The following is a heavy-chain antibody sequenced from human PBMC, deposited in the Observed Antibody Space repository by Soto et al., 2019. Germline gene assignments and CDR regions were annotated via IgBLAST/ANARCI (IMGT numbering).Heavy chain of an antibody. J-gene: IGHJ4*02. D-gene: IGHD3-10*01. CDR1: GGSISSGDYY. CDR2: IYYSGST. V-gene: IGHV4-30-4*01. Sequence: SETLSLTCTVSGGSISSGDYYWSWIRQPPGKGLEWIGYIYYSGSTYYNPSLKSRVTISVDTSKNQFSLKLSSVTAADTAVYYCAREARVYGSGSYYFDYWGQGTLVTVSS. CDR3: AREARVYGSGSYYFDY.